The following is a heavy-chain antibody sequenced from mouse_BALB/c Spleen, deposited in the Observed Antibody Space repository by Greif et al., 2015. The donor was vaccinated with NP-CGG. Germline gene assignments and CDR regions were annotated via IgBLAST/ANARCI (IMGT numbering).Heavy chain of an antibody. D-gene: IGHD2-1*01. CDR1: GYTFTSYV. J-gene: IGHJ4*01. V-gene: IGHV1-14*01. CDR3: ARDYGKFAMDY. CDR2: INPYNDGT. Sequence: VQLKDSGPELVKPGASVKMSCKASGYTFTSYVMHWVKQKPGQGLEWIGYINPYNDGTKYNEKFKGKATLTSDKSSSTAYMELSSLTSEDSAVYYCARDYGKFAMDYWGQGTSVTVSS.